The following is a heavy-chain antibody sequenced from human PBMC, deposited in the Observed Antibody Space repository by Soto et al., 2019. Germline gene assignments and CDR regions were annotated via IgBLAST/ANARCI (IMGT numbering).Heavy chain of an antibody. D-gene: IGHD3-22*01. CDR2: ISAYNGNT. CDR3: ARDYWTYYYDSSGYYPDP. CDR1: GYTFTSYG. V-gene: IGHV1-18*01. Sequence: ASVKVSCKASGYTFTSYGISWVRQAPGQGLEWMGWISAYNGNTNYAQKLQGRVTMTTDTSTSTAYTELRSLRSDDTAVYYCARDYWTYYYDSSGYYPDPWGQGTLVTVSS. J-gene: IGHJ5*02.